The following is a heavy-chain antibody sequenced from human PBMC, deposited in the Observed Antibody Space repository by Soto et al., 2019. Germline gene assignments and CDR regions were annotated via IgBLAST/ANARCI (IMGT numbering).Heavy chain of an antibody. V-gene: IGHV3-23*01. D-gene: IGHD2-8*02. J-gene: IGHJ3*02. Sequence: PGGSLRLSCAASGFICSSYDMSWVRQAPGKGLEWVSTILVDGRTFYVDSVKGRFTISRDSSKNTVYLQMNSLTAGDTALYYCAKATATGGGDFDICGQGTMVTVS. CDR2: ILVDGRT. CDR1: GFICSSYD. CDR3: AKATATGGGDFDI.